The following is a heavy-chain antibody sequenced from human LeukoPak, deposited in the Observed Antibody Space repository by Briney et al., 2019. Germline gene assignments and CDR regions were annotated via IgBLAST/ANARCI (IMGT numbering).Heavy chain of an antibody. CDR3: AKHYDFWTGYNANFNS. CDR1: GFTFSSFW. CDR2: IKQDGSDK. J-gene: IGHJ4*02. D-gene: IGHD3-3*01. V-gene: IGHV3-7*05. Sequence: GGPLKLSCAASGFTFSSFWMSWVRQAPGKGLEWVANIKQDGSDKYYVDSVKGRFTISRDNAKNSQYLQMNSLRAEDTAVYYCAKHYDFWTGYNANFNSWGQGTLVTVSS.